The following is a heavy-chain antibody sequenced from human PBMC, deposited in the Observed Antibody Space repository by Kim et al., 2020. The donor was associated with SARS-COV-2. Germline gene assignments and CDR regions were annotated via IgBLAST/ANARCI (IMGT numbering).Heavy chain of an antibody. V-gene: IGHV3-53*01. CDR1: GFTVSSNY. CDR2: IYSGGST. J-gene: IGHJ3*02. CDR3: ARAPFLDDAFDI. Sequence: GGSLRLSCAASGFTVSSNYMSWVRQAPGKGLEWVSVIYSGGSTYYADSVKGRFTISRDNSNNTLYLQMNSLRAEDTAVYYCARAPFLDDAFDIWGQGTMVTVSS.